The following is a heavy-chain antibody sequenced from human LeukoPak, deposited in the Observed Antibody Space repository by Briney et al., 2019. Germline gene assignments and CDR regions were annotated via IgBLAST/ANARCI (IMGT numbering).Heavy chain of an antibody. CDR3: ARGPANDWVDYYFDY. Sequence: PGGSLRLSCAASGFTFSSYEMNWVRQAPGKGLEWVSYISSSGSTIYYADSVKGRFTISRDNAKNSLYLQMNSLRAEDTAVYYCARGPANDWVDYYFDYWGQGTLVTVSS. CDR1: GFTFSSYE. J-gene: IGHJ4*02. V-gene: IGHV3-48*03. D-gene: IGHD3-16*01. CDR2: ISSSGSTI.